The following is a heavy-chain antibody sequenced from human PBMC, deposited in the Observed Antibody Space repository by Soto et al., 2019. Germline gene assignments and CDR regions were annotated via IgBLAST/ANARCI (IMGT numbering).Heavy chain of an antibody. Sequence: HPGGSLRLSCAASGFTFSSYGMHWVRQAPGKGLEWVAVIWYDGSNKYYADSVKGRFTISRDNSKNTLYLQMNSLRAEDTAVYYSARDRLGLGSGWFSYYYYGMDVWGQGTTVTVSS. CDR1: GFTFSSYG. D-gene: IGHD6-19*01. J-gene: IGHJ6*02. CDR2: IWYDGSNK. CDR3: ARDRLGLGSGWFSYYYYGMDV. V-gene: IGHV3-33*01.